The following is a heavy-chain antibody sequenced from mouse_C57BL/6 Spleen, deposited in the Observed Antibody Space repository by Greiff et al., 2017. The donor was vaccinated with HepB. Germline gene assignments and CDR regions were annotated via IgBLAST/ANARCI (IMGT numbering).Heavy chain of an antibody. CDR2: IYPGDGDT. J-gene: IGHJ2*01. V-gene: IGHV1-80*01. CDR1: GYAFSSYW. D-gene: IGHD2-4*01. Sequence: VQLVESGAELVKPGASVKISCKASGYAFSSYWMNWVKQRPGKGLEWIGQIYPGDGDTNYNGKFKGKATLTADKSSSTAYMQLSSLTSEDSAVYFCAREDDYDGNFDYWGQGTTLTVSS. CDR3: AREDDYDGNFDY.